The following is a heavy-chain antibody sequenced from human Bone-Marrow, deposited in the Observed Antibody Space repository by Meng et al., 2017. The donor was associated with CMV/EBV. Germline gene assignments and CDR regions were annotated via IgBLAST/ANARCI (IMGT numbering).Heavy chain of an antibody. V-gene: IGHV3-30-3*01. CDR1: GFTFSSYA. J-gene: IGHJ4*02. CDR2: ISYDGSNK. Sequence: QVQLVESGGRVVQPGRSLRLSCAASGFTFSSYAMHWVRQAPGKGLEWVAVISYDGSNKYYADSVKGRFTISRDNSKNTLYLQMNSLRAEDTAVYYCARDQGRVWRDWGQGTLVTVSS. D-gene: IGHD2-21*01. CDR3: ARDQGRVWRD.